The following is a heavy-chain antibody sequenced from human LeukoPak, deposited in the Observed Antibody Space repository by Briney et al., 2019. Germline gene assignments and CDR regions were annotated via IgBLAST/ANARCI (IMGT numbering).Heavy chain of an antibody. CDR3: ARGAYSSGWAYFDH. CDR2: ISFSVNTK. D-gene: IGHD6-19*01. Sequence: PGGSLRLSCAASGFTFSDYSMNWVRQAPGKGLEWVSYISFSVNTKYYGDSVKGRFTISRDNAKNSLYLHMDSLRAEDTAVYYCARGAYSSGWAYFDHWGQGTLATVSS. V-gene: IGHV3-48*04. CDR1: GFTFSDYS. J-gene: IGHJ4*02.